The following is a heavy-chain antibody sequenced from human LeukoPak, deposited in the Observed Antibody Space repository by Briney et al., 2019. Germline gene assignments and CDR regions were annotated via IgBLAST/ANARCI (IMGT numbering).Heavy chain of an antibody. D-gene: IGHD3-16*01. Sequence: GGSLRLSCSASGFIFSAYDMNWVRQAPGKGLEWVSAISGRSSHVYYGESVKGRFAISRDNPKNSLYLQLDSLGVEDTAVYYCGRAFPPLRTSSAGDLWGQGTLVTVSS. CDR2: ISGRSSHV. CDR1: GFIFSAYD. CDR3: GRAFPPLRTSSAGDL. V-gene: IGHV3-21*01. J-gene: IGHJ1*01.